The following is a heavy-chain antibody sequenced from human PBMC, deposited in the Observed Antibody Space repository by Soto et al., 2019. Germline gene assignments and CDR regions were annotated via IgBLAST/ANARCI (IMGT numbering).Heavy chain of an antibody. CDR2: IIPIFGTA. Sequence: GASVKVSCKASGGTFSSYAISWVRQAPGQGLEWMGGIIPIFGTANYAQKFQGRVTITADESTSTAYMELSSLRSEDTAVYYCARGPRYYYGMDVWGQGTTVTVSS. CDR3: ARGPRYYYGMDV. V-gene: IGHV1-69*13. CDR1: GGTFSSYA. J-gene: IGHJ6*02.